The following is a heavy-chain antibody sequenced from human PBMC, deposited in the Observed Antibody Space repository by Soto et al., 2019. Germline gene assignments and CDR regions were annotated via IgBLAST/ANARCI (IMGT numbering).Heavy chain of an antibody. CDR1: GFTVSSNY. V-gene: IGHV3-66*01. CDR2: IYSGGST. J-gene: IGHJ3*02. Sequence: PGGSLRLSCAASGFTVSSNYMSWVRQAPWKGLEWVSVIYSGGSTYYADSVKGRFTISRDNSKNTLYLQMNSLRAEDTAVYYCARDSLTAATTLAHAFDIWRQGTMVT. CDR3: ARDSLTAATTLAHAFDI. D-gene: IGHD2-15*01.